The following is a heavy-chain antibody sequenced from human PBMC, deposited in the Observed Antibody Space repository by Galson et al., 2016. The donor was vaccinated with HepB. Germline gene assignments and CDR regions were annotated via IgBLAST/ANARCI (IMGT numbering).Heavy chain of an antibody. Sequence: SLRLSCAASGFTFSSYAMSWVRQAPGKGLEWVSVISARGDNIYYAGSVKGRFTISRDNSKNTLYVQMNSLRAEDTAVYYCAKGGAANIVGITTYFDYWGQGTLVTVSS. V-gene: IGHV3-23*01. CDR2: ISARGDNI. CDR3: AKGGAANIVGITTYFDY. D-gene: IGHD1-26*01. CDR1: GFTFSSYA. J-gene: IGHJ4*02.